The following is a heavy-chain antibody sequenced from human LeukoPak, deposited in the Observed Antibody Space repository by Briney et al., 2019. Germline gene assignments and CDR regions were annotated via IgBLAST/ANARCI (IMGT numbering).Heavy chain of an antibody. V-gene: IGHV3-7*01. J-gene: IGHJ5*02. Sequence: GGSLRLSCAASGFIFSSYKMTWVRQAPGKGLEWVANINQDGSEIYYVDFVKGRFIVSRDNAKKSLYLQMNSLRAEDTAVYYCTRELRIRDFDPWGQGTLVTVSS. D-gene: IGHD4-17*01. CDR2: INQDGSEI. CDR1: GFIFSSYK. CDR3: TRELRIRDFDP.